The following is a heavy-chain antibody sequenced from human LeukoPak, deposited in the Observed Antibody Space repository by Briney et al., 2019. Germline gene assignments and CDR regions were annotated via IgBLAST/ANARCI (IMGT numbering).Heavy chain of an antibody. V-gene: IGHV3-30*18. D-gene: IGHD3-22*01. CDR1: GFTVSSTY. J-gene: IGHJ4*02. CDR2: ISYDGSNK. Sequence: GGSLRLSCAASGFTVSSTYMSWVRQAPGKGLEWVAVISYDGSNKYYADSVKGRFTISRDNSKNTLYLQMNSLRAEDTAVYYCAKCGMANYYDSSGYYLVDYWGQGTLVTVSS. CDR3: AKCGMANYYDSSGYYLVDY.